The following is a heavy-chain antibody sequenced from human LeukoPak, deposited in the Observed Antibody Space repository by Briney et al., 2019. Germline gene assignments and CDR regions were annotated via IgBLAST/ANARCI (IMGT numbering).Heavy chain of an antibody. CDR3: SKDLTSDFGGDLDP. Sequence: GGSLRLSCAGSGFTFSNYSINWVRQAPGKGLEWVSSISPSSHYIYYADSVRGRFTISRDNARNSLYLQMNSLRVEDAAVYYCSKDLTSDFGGDLDPWGQGTLVTVSS. D-gene: IGHD3-10*01. V-gene: IGHV3-21*01. CDR2: ISPSSHYI. CDR1: GFTFSNYS. J-gene: IGHJ5*02.